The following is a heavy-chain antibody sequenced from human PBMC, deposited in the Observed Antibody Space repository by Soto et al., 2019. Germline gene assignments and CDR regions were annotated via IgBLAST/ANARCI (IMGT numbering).Heavy chain of an antibody. V-gene: IGHV3-73*02. CDR1: GFTFSGSA. D-gene: IGHD2-15*01. J-gene: IGHJ6*02. CDR3: TRGDCSGGTCYSSLGMDV. Sequence: EVQLVESGGGLVQPGGSLKLSCAASGFTFSGSAMHWVRQASGKGLEWVGHIRSKASNYATAYAASVKGRFTISRDDSKNTSILQMDSLKTEDTAVYYCTRGDCSGGTCYSSLGMDVWGQGTTVTVSS. CDR2: IRSKASNYAT.